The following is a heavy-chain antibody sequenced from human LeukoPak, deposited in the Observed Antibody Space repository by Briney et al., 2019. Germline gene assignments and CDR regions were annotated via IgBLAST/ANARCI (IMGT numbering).Heavy chain of an antibody. Sequence: GGSLRLSCAASGFTFSSYAMHWVRQAPGKGLEWVAVISYDGSNKYYADSVKGRFTISRDNSKNTLYLQMNSLRAEDTAVYYCARGNIAVAVPSKPDYWGQGTLVTVSS. V-gene: IGHV3-30-3*01. J-gene: IGHJ4*02. CDR1: GFTFSSYA. D-gene: IGHD6-19*01. CDR2: ISYDGSNK. CDR3: ARGNIAVAVPSKPDY.